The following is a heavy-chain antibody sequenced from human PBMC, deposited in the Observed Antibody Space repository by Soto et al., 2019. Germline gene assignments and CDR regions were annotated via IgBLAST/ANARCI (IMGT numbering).Heavy chain of an antibody. CDR3: AVAVADYYFDY. V-gene: IGHV3-53*04. Sequence: EVQLVESGGGLVQPGGSLRLSCAASGFTVSSNYMSWVRQAPGKGLEWVSVIYSGGSTYYADSVKGRFTISRHNSKNTLYLQMNRLRAEDTAVYYCAVAVADYYFDYWGQGTLVTVSS. CDR1: GFTVSSNY. CDR2: IYSGGST. D-gene: IGHD6-19*01. J-gene: IGHJ4*02.